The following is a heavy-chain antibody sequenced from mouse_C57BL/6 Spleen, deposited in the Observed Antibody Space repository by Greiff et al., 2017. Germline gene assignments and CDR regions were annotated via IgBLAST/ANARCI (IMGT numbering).Heavy chain of an antibody. CDR3: ARYDPALYY. CDR2: IHPNSGST. J-gene: IGHJ4*01. Sequence: QVQLQQPGAELVKPGASVSLSCKASGYTFTSYWMHWVKQRPGQGLAWIGMIHPNSGSTNYNEKFTSKATLTVDKSSSTAYMQLSSLTSEDSAVYYCARYDPALYYWGQGTSVTVSS. CDR1: GYTFTSYW. D-gene: IGHD2-3*01. V-gene: IGHV1-64*01.